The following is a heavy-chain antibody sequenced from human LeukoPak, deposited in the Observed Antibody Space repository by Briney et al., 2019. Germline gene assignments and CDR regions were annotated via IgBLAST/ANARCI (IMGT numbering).Heavy chain of an antibody. CDR3: AREGYYYYYMDV. J-gene: IGHJ6*03. CDR2: IYYSGST. Sequence: SETLSLTCTVSGGSISSSYWSWIRQPPGKGLEWIGYIYYSGSTNYNPSLKSRVTISVDTSKNQFSLKLSSVTAADTAVYYCAREGYYYYYMDVWGKGTTVTVSS. CDR1: GGSISSSY. V-gene: IGHV4-59*01.